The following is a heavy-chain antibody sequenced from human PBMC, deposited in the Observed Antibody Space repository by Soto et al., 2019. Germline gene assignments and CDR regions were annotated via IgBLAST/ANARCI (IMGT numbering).Heavy chain of an antibody. CDR1: GGTFRNYA. Sequence: AVKVSCKPSGGTFRNYAFNWVRQAPGQGLEWMGGIIPIFVSSNYAQRFQGRVTISADESTSTAYMELSSLRSEDTAVYYCAAKSGFPYYFDSWGQGTLVTVSS. CDR2: IIPIFVSS. D-gene: IGHD3-3*01. J-gene: IGHJ4*02. CDR3: AAKSGFPYYFDS. V-gene: IGHV1-69*13.